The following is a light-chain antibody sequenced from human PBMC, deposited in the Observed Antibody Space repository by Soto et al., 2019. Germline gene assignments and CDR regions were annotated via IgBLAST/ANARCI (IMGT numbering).Light chain of an antibody. J-gene: IGKJ4*01. CDR2: DAS. CDR3: QHRSDWHST. Sequence: EIVLTQSTATLSLSPGDRDTLSCRASKSVGSYLGWYQQRPVQAPRLLIYDASNSATGIPARLIGSGSGTVFTLTISSLAPEAFAVYYGQHRSDWHSTFGEGTKVEIK. CDR1: KSVGSY. V-gene: IGKV3-11*01.